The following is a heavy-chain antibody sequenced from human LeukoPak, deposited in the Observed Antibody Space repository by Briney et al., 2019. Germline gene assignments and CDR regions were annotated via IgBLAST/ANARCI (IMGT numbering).Heavy chain of an antibody. CDR2: INPNSGGT. V-gene: IGHV1-2*02. Sequence: EASVKVSCKASGYTFTGYYMHWVRQAPGQGLEWMGWINPNSGGTNYAQKFQGRVTMTRDTSISTAYMELSRLRSDDTAVYYCARDSRRELLHAFDIWGQGTMVTVSS. CDR3: ARDSRRELLHAFDI. J-gene: IGHJ3*02. CDR1: GYTFTGYY. D-gene: IGHD1-26*01.